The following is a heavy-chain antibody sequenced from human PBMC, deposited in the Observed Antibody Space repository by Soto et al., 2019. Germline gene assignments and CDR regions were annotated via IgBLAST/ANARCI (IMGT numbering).Heavy chain of an antibody. V-gene: IGHV3-30-3*01. Sequence: QVQLVESGGGVVQPGRSLRLSCAASGFTFSSYAMHWVRQAPGKGLEWVAVISYDGSNKYYADSVKGRFTISRDNSKNTLYLQMNSLRAEDTAVYYCARAVPYGGTEYFDYWGQGTLVTVSS. CDR3: ARAVPYGGTEYFDY. CDR2: ISYDGSNK. CDR1: GFTFSSYA. D-gene: IGHD3-16*01. J-gene: IGHJ4*02.